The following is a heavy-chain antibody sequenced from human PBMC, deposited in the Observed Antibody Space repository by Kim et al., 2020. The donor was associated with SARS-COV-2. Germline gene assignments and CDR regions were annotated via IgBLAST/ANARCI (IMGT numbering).Heavy chain of an antibody. CDR2: ISGNGGSI. Sequence: GGSLRLSCAASGFTFSDYDMNWVRQAPGKGLEWVSCISGNGGSIDYADSVKGRFTISRDNARNSLYLQMNSLRAEDTALYYCARRGYMRRSGRFDY. CDR1: GFTFSDYD. V-gene: IGHV3-48*03. CDR3: ARRGYMRRSGRFDY. J-gene: IGHJ4*01. D-gene: IGHD6-13*01.